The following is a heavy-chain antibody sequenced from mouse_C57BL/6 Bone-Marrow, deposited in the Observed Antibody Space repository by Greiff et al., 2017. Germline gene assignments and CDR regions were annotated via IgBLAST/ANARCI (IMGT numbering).Heavy chain of an antibody. Sequence: VQLQQSGAELVRPGASVTLSCKASGYTFTDYEMPWVKQTPVHGLEWIGAIDPETGGTAYNQKFKGKAILTADKSSSTAYMELRSLTSEDSAVYYCTRYGSSYCWFAYWGQGTLVTVSA. D-gene: IGHD1-1*01. CDR2: IDPETGGT. CDR3: TRYGSSYCWFAY. CDR1: GYTFTDYE. J-gene: IGHJ3*01. V-gene: IGHV1-15*01.